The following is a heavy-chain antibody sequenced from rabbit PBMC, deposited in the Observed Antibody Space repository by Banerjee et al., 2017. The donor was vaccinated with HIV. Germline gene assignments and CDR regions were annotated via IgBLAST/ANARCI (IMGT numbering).Heavy chain of an antibody. CDR3: ARDFNL. CDR2: IYIGDGNT. CDR1: GFTISSNY. Sequence: QLVESGGGLVTPGGSLKLSCKASGFTISSNYWMCWVRQAPEKGLEWIGYIYIGDGNTDYASWVNGRFTISSDNAQNTVDLQMNSLTAADTATYFCARDFNLWGQGTLVTVS. J-gene: IGHJ4*01. V-gene: IGHV1S7*01.